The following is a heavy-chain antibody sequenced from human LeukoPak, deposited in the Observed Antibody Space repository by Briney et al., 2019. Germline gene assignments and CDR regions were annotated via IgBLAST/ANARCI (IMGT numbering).Heavy chain of an antibody. CDR2: INHSGST. Sequence: SETLSLTCAVYGGSFSGYYWSWIRQPPGKGLEWIGEINHSGSTNYNPSLKSRVTISVDTSKNQFSLKLSSVTAADTAVYYCARVLWGIAAAGIEYFDYWGQGTLVTVSS. CDR3: ARVLWGIAAAGIEYFDY. CDR1: GGSFSGYY. D-gene: IGHD6-13*01. V-gene: IGHV4-34*01. J-gene: IGHJ4*02.